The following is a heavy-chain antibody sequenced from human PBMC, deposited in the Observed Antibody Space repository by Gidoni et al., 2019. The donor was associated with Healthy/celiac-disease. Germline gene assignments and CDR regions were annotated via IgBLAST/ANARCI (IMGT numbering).Heavy chain of an antibody. J-gene: IGHJ6*02. CDR1: GGSVSSGRYY. CDR3: ARADTAMAHYYYYGMDV. V-gene: IGHV4-61*01. CDR2: IYYSGST. D-gene: IGHD5-18*01. Sequence: QVQLQESGPGLVKPSETLSLTCTVAGGSVSSGRYYWSWIRQPPGKGLEWIGYIYYSGSTNYNPSLKSRVTISVDTSKNQFSLKLSSVTAADTAVYYCARADTAMAHYYYYGMDVWGQGTTVTVSS.